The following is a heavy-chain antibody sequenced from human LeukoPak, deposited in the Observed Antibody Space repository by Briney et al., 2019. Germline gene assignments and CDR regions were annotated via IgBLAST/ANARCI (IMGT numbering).Heavy chain of an antibody. J-gene: IGHJ5*02. CDR2: INPNSGGT. Sequence: ASVKVSCKASGYTFTGYYMHWVRQAPGQGLEWVGWINPNSGGTNYAQKFQGRVTMTRDTSISTAYMELSRLRSDDTAVYYCAREVSPVYYSSSSGRGWFDPWGQGTLVTVSS. CDR3: AREVSPVYYSSSSGRGWFDP. V-gene: IGHV1-2*02. D-gene: IGHD6-6*01. CDR1: GYTFTGYY.